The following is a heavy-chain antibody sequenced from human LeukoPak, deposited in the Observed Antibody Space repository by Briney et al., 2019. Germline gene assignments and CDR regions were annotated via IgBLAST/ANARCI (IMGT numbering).Heavy chain of an antibody. CDR2: IYSGGST. CDR1: GFTVRSNF. V-gene: IGHV3-66*01. D-gene: IGHD3-16*01. J-gene: IGHJ4*02. Sequence: PGGSLRLSCAASGFTVRSNFMSWVRQAPGKGLEWVSVIYSGGSTFYADSVKGRFTISRDNSKNTLYLQMNSLRAEDTAVYYCARDLRDYVWGSFQNWGQGTLVTVSS. CDR3: ARDLRDYVWGSFQN.